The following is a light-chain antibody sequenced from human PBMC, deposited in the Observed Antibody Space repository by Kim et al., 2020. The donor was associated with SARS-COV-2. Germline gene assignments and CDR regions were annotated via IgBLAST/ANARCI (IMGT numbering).Light chain of an antibody. CDR3: QTWGTGIGV. J-gene: IGLJ2*01. CDR2: LNSDGSH. V-gene: IGLV4-69*01. Sequence: SVKLTCTLSSGHSSYAIAGHQQQPEKGPRYLMKLNSDGSHSKGDGIPDRFSGSSSGAERYLTISSLQSEDEADYYCQTWGTGIGVFGGGTQLTVL. CDR1: SGHSSYA.